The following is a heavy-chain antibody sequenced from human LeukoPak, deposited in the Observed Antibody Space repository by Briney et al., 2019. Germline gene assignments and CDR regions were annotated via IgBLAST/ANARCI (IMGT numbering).Heavy chain of an antibody. CDR1: GFTFSSYG. CDR3: ARDGGSYRSYYYYYYMDV. CDR2: IKQDGSEK. V-gene: IGHV3-7*01. J-gene: IGHJ6*03. D-gene: IGHD1-26*01. Sequence: GGSLRLSCAASGFTFSSYGMSWVRQAPGKGLEWVANIKQDGSEKYYVDSVKGRFTISRDNAKNSLYLQMNSLRAEDTAVYYCARDGGSYRSYYYYYYMDVWGKGTTVTVSS.